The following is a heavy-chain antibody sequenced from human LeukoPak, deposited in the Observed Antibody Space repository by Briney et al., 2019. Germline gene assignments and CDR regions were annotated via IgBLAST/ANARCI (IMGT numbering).Heavy chain of an antibody. V-gene: IGHV3-53*01. CDR1: GFTVSSNY. Sequence: GGSLRLSCAASGFTVSSNYMSWVRQAPGKGLEWVSVIYSGGSTYYADSVKGRFTISRDNSKNTLYLQMNSLRAEDTAVYYCARASGSIVGATVGAFDIWGQGTMVTVSS. J-gene: IGHJ3*02. D-gene: IGHD1-26*01. CDR3: ARASGSIVGATVGAFDI. CDR2: IYSGGST.